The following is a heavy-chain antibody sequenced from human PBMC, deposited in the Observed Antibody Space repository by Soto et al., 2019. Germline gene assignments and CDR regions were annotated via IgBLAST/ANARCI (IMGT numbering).Heavy chain of an antibody. J-gene: IGHJ5*01. CDR3: AKGFIVVVTVIRPDDAFDA. V-gene: IGHV3-23*01. CDR1: GFTFGNYG. D-gene: IGHD2-21*02. CDR2: ISGGGGST. Sequence: EVQLLESGGGLVQPGGSLRLSCAASGFTFGNYGMNWVRQAPGKGLEWVSGISGGGGSTYYADSVKGRFTISRDPSKNTIFLEMNSLRAEDTAVYCCAKGFIVVVTVIRPDDAFDAWGQGTLVTVSS.